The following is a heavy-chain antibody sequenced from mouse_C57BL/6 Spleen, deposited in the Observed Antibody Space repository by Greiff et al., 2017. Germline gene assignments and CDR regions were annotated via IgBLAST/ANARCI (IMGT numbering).Heavy chain of an antibody. CDR1: GYSITSGYY. J-gene: IGHJ2*01. CDR2: ISYDGSN. D-gene: IGHD2-2*01. Sequence: EVKLVESGPGLVKPSQSLSLTCSVTGYSITSGYYWNWIRQFPGNKLEWMGYISYDGSNNYNPSLKNRISITRDTSKNQFFLKLNSVTTEDTATYYCARGPYGSFDYWGQGTTLTVSS. V-gene: IGHV3-6*01. CDR3: ARGPYGSFDY.